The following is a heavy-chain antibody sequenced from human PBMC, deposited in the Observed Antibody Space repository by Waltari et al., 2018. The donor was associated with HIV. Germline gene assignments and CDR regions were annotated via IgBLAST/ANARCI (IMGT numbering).Heavy chain of an antibody. CDR1: GFTVSSNY. V-gene: IGHV3-66*02. CDR3: ASTYFAYFDY. D-gene: IGHD3-9*01. J-gene: IGHJ4*02. Sequence: EVKLVASGGGLVQPGGSLRLSCAACGFTVSSNYMSWVRQAPGKGLEWVSVIYSGGSTYYADSVKGRFTISRDNSKNTLYLQMNSLRAEDTAVYYCASTYFAYFDYWGQGTLVTVSS. CDR2: IYSGGST.